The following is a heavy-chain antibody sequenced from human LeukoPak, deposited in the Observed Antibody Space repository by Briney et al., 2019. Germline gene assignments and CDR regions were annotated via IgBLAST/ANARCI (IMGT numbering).Heavy chain of an antibody. CDR1: GFTFSAYA. CDR2: ISGSGGIT. Sequence: PGGSLRLSCAASGFTFSAYAISWVRQAPGKGLEWVSAISGSGGITYYADSVKGRFTISRGNSKNTLYLQMNSLRAEDTAVYYCARSGSYYPNWFDPWGQGTLVTVSS. CDR3: ARSGSYYPNWFDP. D-gene: IGHD1-26*01. V-gene: IGHV3-23*01. J-gene: IGHJ5*02.